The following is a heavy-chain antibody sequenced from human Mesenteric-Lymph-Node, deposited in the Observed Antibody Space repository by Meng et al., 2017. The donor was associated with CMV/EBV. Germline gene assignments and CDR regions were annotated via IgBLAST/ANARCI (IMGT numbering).Heavy chain of an antibody. CDR3: AKDHSNSVHEVSYGSLGY. V-gene: IGHV3-7*01. D-gene: IGHD5-18*01. CDR1: GFTFSSYW. Sequence: GESLKISCAASGFTFSSYWMSWVRQAPGKGLEWVANIKQDGSEKYYVDSVKGRFTISRDNAKNSLYLQMNSLRAEDTAVYYFAKDHSNSVHEVSYGSLGYWGQGTLVTVSS. CDR2: IKQDGSEK. J-gene: IGHJ4*02.